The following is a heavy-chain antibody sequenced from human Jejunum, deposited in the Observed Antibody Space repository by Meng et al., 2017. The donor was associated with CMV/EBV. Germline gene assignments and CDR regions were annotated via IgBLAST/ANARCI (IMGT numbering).Heavy chain of an antibody. CDR1: GFTFSTYA. CDR2: IRADDYRT. D-gene: IGHD4-11*01. J-gene: IGHJ4*02. CDR3: AKATDFDS. V-gene: IGHV3-23*01. Sequence: SCSASGFTFSTYAMNWVRRAPGKGLEWVSGIRADDYRTFYAGSVRGRFTISRDNSKNAVYLEMNSLRAEDTAVYFCAKATDFDSWGQGTRVTVSS.